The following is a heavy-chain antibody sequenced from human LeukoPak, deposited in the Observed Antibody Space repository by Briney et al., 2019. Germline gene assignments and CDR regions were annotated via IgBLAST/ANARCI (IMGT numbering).Heavy chain of an antibody. V-gene: IGHV3-21*01. Sequence: GGSLRLSCAASGFTFSTYSMNWVRQAPGKGLEWVSSISSSSSYLYYADSVKGRFTISRDNAKNSLYLQMNSLRAEDTAVYYCARRGLAVAGPFDYWGQGTLVTVSS. D-gene: IGHD6-19*01. CDR2: ISSSSSYL. CDR3: ARRGLAVAGPFDY. J-gene: IGHJ4*02. CDR1: GFTFSTYS.